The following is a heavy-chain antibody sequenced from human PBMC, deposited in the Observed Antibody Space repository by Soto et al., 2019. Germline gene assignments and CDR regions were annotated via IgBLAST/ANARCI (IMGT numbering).Heavy chain of an antibody. D-gene: IGHD3-10*01. V-gene: IGHV3-30*18. CDR1: GFTFSSYG. Sequence: GGSLRLSCAASGFTFSSYGMHWVRQAPGKGLEWVAVISHDGSNKYYADSVKGRFTISRDNSKNTLYLQMNSLRAEDTAVYYCAKGRDYYGSGSYLYWGQGTLVTVSS. CDR2: ISHDGSNK. J-gene: IGHJ4*02. CDR3: AKGRDYYGSGSYLY.